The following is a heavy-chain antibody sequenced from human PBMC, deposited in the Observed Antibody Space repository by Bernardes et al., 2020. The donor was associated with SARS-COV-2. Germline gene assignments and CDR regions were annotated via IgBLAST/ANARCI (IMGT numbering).Heavy chain of an antibody. V-gene: IGHV3-30*09. CDR2: VSYDGMNK. CDR1: GFTFNFHA. J-gene: IGHJ5*02. CDR3: ARDLSGGVSPSPIDL. Sequence: GGSLRLSCEASGFTFNFHAMHWVRQAPGEGLEWVTIVSYDGMNKYYADSVKGRFAVSRDNSRNTLFLHMSNLRVDDTALYYCARDLSGGVSPSPIDLWGRGTLVTVSS. D-gene: IGHD2-8*02.